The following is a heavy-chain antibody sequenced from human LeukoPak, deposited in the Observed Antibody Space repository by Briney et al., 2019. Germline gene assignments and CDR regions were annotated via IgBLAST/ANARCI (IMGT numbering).Heavy chain of an antibody. J-gene: IGHJ6*03. CDR2: IYYSGSS. CDR3: ARVNYDILTGPLYYYYYYMDV. D-gene: IGHD3-9*01. CDR1: GGSISSSSYY. V-gene: IGHV4-39*07. Sequence: SETLSLTCTVSGGSISSSSYYWGWIRQPPGKGLEWIGSIYYSGSSYYNPSLKSRVTISVDTSKNQFSLKLSSVTAADTAVYYCARVNYDILTGPLYYYYYYMDVWGKGTTVTVSS.